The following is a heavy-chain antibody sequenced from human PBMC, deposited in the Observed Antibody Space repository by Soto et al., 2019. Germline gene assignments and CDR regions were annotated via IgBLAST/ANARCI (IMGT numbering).Heavy chain of an antibody. CDR3: TRLSTGPPKAFDI. CDR2: INPSGGST. CDR1: GYTFTSYY. J-gene: IGHJ3*02. Sequence: ASVTVSCQTAGYTFTSYYIHWVRQAPGQGLEWMGIINPSGGSTTYAQKFQGRVTMTRDTSTSTVYMEVSSLRSEDTAVYYCTRLSTGPPKAFDIWGQGTMVTVSS. V-gene: IGHV1-46*03. D-gene: IGHD2-2*01.